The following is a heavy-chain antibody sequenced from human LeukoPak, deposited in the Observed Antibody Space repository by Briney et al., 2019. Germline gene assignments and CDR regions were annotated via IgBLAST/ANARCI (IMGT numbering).Heavy chain of an antibody. CDR2: IYNGGST. CDR1: GGSISPYF. V-gene: IGHV4-4*09. CDR3: ARRQTYFDY. J-gene: IGHJ4*02. Sequence: SETLSLTCTVSGGSISPYFWSWIRQSPGKGLEWIGYIYNGGSTKYNPSLKSRVTISADTSKRQFSLNLRSVTAADTAVYYCARRQTYFDYWGQGTLVTVSS.